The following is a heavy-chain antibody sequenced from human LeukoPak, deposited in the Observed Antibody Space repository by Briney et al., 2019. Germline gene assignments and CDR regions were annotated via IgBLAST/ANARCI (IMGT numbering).Heavy chain of an antibody. CDR3: ARGRDPY. D-gene: IGHD5-24*01. Sequence: SGTLSLTCAVYGGSFSGYYWTWIRQPPGRGLEWIGEINHSGSTDYNPSLKSRVTISVDTSKSQFPLKLNSVTAADTAMYYCARGRDPYWGQGTLVTVSS. CDR1: GGSFSGYY. V-gene: IGHV4-34*01. J-gene: IGHJ4*02. CDR2: INHSGST.